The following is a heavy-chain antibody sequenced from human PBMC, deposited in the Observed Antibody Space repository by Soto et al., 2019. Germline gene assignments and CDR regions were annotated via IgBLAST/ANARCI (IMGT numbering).Heavy chain of an antibody. D-gene: IGHD3-22*01. CDR3: ARDHLYDSSGYFDY. CDR2: ISYDGSSK. CDR1: GFTFSSYA. Sequence: PGGSLRLSCAASGFTFSSYAMHWVRQAPGKGLEWVAVISYDGSSKYYADSVKGRFTISRDNSKNTLYLQMNSLRAEDTAVYYRARDHLYDSSGYFDYWGQGTLVTVSS. V-gene: IGHV3-30-3*01. J-gene: IGHJ4*02.